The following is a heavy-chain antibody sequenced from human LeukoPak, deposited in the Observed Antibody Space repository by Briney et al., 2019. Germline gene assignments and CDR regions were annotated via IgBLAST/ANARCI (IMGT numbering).Heavy chain of an antibody. CDR1: GFTFSSHE. D-gene: IGHD4-23*01. Sequence: PGGFLRLSCAASGFTFSSHEMNWVRQAPGKGLEWVSYISSSGSTIYYADSVKGRFTISRDNAKSTLYLQMNSLRAEDTAVYYCARDAGVTGYYYYYMDVWGKGTTVTISS. J-gene: IGHJ6*03. CDR2: ISSSGSTI. V-gene: IGHV3-48*03. CDR3: ARDAGVTGYYYYYMDV.